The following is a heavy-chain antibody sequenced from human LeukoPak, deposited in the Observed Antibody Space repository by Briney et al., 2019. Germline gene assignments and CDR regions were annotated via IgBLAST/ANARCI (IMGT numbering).Heavy chain of an antibody. D-gene: IGHD1-26*01. Sequence: SETLSLTCTVSGGSISSYYWSWIRQPAGKGLEWIGRIYTSGSTNYNPSLKSRVTMSVDTSKNQFSLKLSSVTAADTAVYYCATDSGSYTLNAFDIWGQGTMVTVSS. V-gene: IGHV4-4*07. CDR1: GGSISSYY. J-gene: IGHJ3*02. CDR3: ATDSGSYTLNAFDI. CDR2: IYTSGST.